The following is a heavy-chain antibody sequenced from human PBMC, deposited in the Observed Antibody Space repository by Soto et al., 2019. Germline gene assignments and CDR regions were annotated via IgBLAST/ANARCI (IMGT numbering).Heavy chain of an antibody. CDR2: VYHSGTT. CDR3: ARDMPYGAGSLAGCDY. D-gene: IGHD1-26*01. V-gene: IGHV4-59*01. J-gene: IGHJ4*02. CDR1: GVSITGSY. Sequence: SDTLSLTCSVSGVSITGSYWSWIRQPPVKTLEWIGYVYHSGTTTCTPSLKSRVSMSVDTSKNQFSLRLTSVIAADTAVYYCARDMPYGAGSLAGCDYWGQGILVPVS.